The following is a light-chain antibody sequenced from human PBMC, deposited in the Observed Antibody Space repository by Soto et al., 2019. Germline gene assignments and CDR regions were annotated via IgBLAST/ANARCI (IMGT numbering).Light chain of an antibody. J-gene: IGKJ1*01. CDR1: ESVTSF. CDR2: DAS. V-gene: IGKV3-11*01. CDR3: QQRSDWPRT. Sequence: EIVLTQSPATLSLSPGERATLSCRASESVTSFLAWYQQKPGQAPRLLIYDASNRATGISARFSGSGSGTDFTPPVSRLEPEDFAVYYCQQRSDWPRTFGQGTKVESK.